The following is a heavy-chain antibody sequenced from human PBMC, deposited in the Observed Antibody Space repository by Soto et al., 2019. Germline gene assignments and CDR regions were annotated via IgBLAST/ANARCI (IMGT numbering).Heavy chain of an antibody. CDR1: GFSLTTSGVG. CDR2: SYWDDDN. Sequence: QITLNESGPTVVRPTETLTLTCRFSGFSLTTSGVGVGWIRQSPGKAPEWLALSYWDDDNRYSASLKSRLTITKDTSMNQVVLTVSDLDPTDTATYYCAHRVLRTVFGLVTTTAIYFDFWGQGTPVAVSS. D-gene: IGHD3-3*01. CDR3: AHRVLRTVFGLVTTTAIYFDF. J-gene: IGHJ4*02. V-gene: IGHV2-5*02.